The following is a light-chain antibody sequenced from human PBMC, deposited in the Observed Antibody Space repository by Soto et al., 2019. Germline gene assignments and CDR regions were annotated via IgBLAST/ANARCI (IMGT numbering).Light chain of an antibody. CDR1: QGIDSS. Sequence: DIHLTQSPSFLSASVGDRVTITCRASQGIDSSLAWYQQKAGKAPKLLIYAASTLESGVPSRFSGSGPGTEFTLTISSLQPEDFAIYYCQQFNSYPLTFGGGTKVEIK. CDR2: AAS. V-gene: IGKV1-9*01. CDR3: QQFNSYPLT. J-gene: IGKJ4*01.